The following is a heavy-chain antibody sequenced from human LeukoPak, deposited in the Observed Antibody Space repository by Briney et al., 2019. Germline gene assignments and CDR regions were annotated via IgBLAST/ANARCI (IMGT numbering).Heavy chain of an antibody. CDR3: ARSEPTALHASDI. D-gene: IGHD1-1*01. J-gene: IGHJ3*02. CDR1: GGSFSGYY. V-gene: IGHV4-34*01. CDR2: INHSGST. Sequence: PSETLSLTCAVYGGSFSGYYWSWIRQPPGKGLEWIGEINHSGSTNYNPSLKSRVTISVDTSKNQFSLRLTSVTAADTAVYYCARSEPTALHASDIWGQGTMVTVSS.